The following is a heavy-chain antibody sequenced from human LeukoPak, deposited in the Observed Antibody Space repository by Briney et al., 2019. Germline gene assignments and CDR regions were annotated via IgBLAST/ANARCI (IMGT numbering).Heavy chain of an antibody. J-gene: IGHJ6*03. CDR3: ASYSGSYNYYYYYYMDV. D-gene: IGHD1-26*01. V-gene: IGHV4-39*01. CDR2: IYYSGST. Sequence: SETLSLTCTVSGGSISSSSYYWGWIRQPPGKGLEWIGSIYYSGSTYYNPSLKSRVTISVDTSKNQFSLKLSSVTAADTAVYYCASYSGSYNYYYYYYMDVWGKGTTVTVSS. CDR1: GGSISSSSYY.